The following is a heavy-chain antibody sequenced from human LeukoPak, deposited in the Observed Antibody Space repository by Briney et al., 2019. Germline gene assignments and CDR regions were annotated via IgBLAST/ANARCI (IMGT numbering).Heavy chain of an antibody. Sequence: PSETLSLTCTVSGGSIRSSYYYWGWIRQPPGKGLEWIGSIYDSGSTYYNPSLKSRVTISVDTSKNQFSLKLSSVTAADTAVYYCARADGYYDSSGYHYFDYWGQGTLVTVSS. J-gene: IGHJ4*02. CDR1: GGSIRSSYYY. CDR3: ARADGYYDSSGYHYFDY. D-gene: IGHD3-22*01. V-gene: IGHV4-39*07. CDR2: IYDSGST.